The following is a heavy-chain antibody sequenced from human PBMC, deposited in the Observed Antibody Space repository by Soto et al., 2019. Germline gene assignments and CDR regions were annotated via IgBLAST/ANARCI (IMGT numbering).Heavy chain of an antibody. J-gene: IGHJ4*02. CDR2: ISYDGSNK. CDR1: GFPFSSYG. V-gene: IGHV3-30*03. CDR3: VGGQYYFDY. D-gene: IGHD3-10*01. Sequence: QVQLVESGVGVVQPGRSLRLSCAASGFPFSSYGMHWVREAPGKGLEWVAVISYDGSNKYYADSVKCRFTISRDNYASTLYLQMNSLRPEDTALYYCVGGQYYFDYRGQGTLVTVSP.